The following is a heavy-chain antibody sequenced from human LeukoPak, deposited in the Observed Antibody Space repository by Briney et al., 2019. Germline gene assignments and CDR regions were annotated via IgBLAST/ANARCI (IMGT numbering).Heavy chain of an antibody. CDR3: AAGKKVGTYLWYYFDL. CDR2: IVVGSGNT. V-gene: IGHV1-58*01. J-gene: IGHJ2*01. Sequence: SVKVSCKASGFTFSSSAVQWVRQARGQHLEWIGWIVVGSGNTNYAQRFQERVTITRDMSTSTAYMELSSLRSEDTAVYYCAAGKKVGTYLWYYFDLWGRGTLVTVSS. D-gene: IGHD1-26*01. CDR1: GFTFSSSA.